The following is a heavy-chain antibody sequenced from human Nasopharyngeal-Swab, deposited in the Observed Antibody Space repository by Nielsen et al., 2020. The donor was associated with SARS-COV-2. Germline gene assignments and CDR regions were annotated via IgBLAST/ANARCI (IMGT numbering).Heavy chain of an antibody. V-gene: IGHV1-18*01. Sequence: ASVKVSCKASGGTFSSYAISWVRQAPGQGLEWMGWISAYNGNTNYAQKLQGRVTMTTDTSTSPAYMELRSLRSDDTAVYYCARDKGGIAVAGTLDYFDYWGQGTLVTVSS. D-gene: IGHD6-19*01. CDR3: ARDKGGIAVAGTLDYFDY. CDR1: GGTFSSYA. CDR2: ISAYNGNT. J-gene: IGHJ4*02.